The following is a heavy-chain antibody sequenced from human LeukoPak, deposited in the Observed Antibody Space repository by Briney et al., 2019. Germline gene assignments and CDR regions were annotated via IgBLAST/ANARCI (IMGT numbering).Heavy chain of an antibody. V-gene: IGHV4-59*08. J-gene: IGHJ4*02. CDR2: IYYSGST. Sequence: KPSETLSLTCTVSGDSISGYYWSWIRQPPGKGLEWIGYIYYSGSTNYNPSLKSRVTISVDTSKNQFSLKLSSVTAADTAVYYCARHRLSITIFGVVPYYFDYWGQGTLVTVSS. CDR3: ARHRLSITIFGVVPYYFDY. CDR1: GDSISGYY. D-gene: IGHD3-3*01.